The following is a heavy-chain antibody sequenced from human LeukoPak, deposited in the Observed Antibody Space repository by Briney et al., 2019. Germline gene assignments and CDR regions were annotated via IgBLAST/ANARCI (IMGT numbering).Heavy chain of an antibody. CDR3: AVRGDYKSRRVYFFDN. Sequence: GASMKVSCKASGYTFTSYFMHWVRQAPGQGPEWMGIINPNSGDTTYAQKFQGRVTVTRDTSTSTVYMELSSLRSEDTAVYYCAVRGDYKSRRVYFFDNWGQGTLVTVSS. J-gene: IGHJ4*02. CDR1: GYTFTSYF. V-gene: IGHV1-46*01. D-gene: IGHD3-10*01. CDR2: INPNSGDT.